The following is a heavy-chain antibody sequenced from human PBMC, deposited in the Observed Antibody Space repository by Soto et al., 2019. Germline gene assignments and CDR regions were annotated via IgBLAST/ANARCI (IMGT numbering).Heavy chain of an antibody. Sequence: ASVKVSCKASGYTFTSYAMHWVRQAPGQRLEWMGWINAGNGNTKYSQKFQGRVTITRDTSASTAYMELSSLRSEDTAVYYCARSDCSGGSCYSGSDYWGQGTLVTVSS. D-gene: IGHD2-15*01. CDR1: GYTFTSYA. CDR3: ARSDCSGGSCYSGSDY. J-gene: IGHJ4*02. CDR2: INAGNGNT. V-gene: IGHV1-3*01.